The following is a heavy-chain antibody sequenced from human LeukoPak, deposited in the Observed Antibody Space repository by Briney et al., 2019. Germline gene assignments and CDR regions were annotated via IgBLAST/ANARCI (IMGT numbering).Heavy chain of an antibody. CDR1: GGSISSYY. D-gene: IGHD4-17*01. CDR3: ARGPTNYGDYFFY. Sequence: SETLSLTCTVSGGSISSYYWSWIRQPPGKGLEWIGYIYYSGSTNYNPTLKSRVTISVDTSKNQFSLKLSSVTAADTAVYYCARGPTNYGDYFFYWGQGTLVTVSS. CDR2: IYYSGST. J-gene: IGHJ4*02. V-gene: IGHV4-59*12.